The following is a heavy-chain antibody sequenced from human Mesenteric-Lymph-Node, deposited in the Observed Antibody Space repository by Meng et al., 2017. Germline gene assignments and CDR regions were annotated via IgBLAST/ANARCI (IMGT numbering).Heavy chain of an antibody. J-gene: IGHJ6*02. V-gene: IGHV5-51*01. CDR1: GYSFSNYW. CDR3: AKSLGSGRYSGYYGLDV. D-gene: IGHD1-26*01. Sequence: KVSCKGSGYSFSNYWIGWVRQMPGKGLEWMGIIYPGDSDTRYSPSFQGQVTISADKSINTAYLQWSSLKASDTAMYYCAKSLGSGRYSGYYGLDVWGQGTTVTVSS. CDR2: IYPGDSDT.